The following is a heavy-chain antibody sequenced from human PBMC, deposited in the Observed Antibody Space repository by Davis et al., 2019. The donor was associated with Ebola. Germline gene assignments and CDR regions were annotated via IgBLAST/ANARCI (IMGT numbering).Heavy chain of an antibody. Sequence: PGGSLRLSCAASGFTFSSYAMSWVRQAPGKGLEWVSYISSSSSYTNYADSVKGRFTISRDNSKNTLYLQMNSLRAEDTAVYYCAKDMITMVRGVPDYWGQGTLVTVSS. CDR1: GFTFSSYA. V-gene: IGHV3-23*01. J-gene: IGHJ4*02. D-gene: IGHD3-10*01. CDR3: AKDMITMVRGVPDY. CDR2: ISSSSSYT.